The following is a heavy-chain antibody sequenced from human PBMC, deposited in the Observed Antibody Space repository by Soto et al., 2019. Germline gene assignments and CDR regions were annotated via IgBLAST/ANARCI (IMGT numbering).Heavy chain of an antibody. CDR3: AINEGTDGSKFRY. J-gene: IGHJ4*02. D-gene: IGHD1-1*01. Sequence: QVQLVQSGAEVKKPGSSVTVSCKASGVTCSTYDICWVRQAPGHGLEWMGGIIPLFGTANYAQKFQGRATIIADESTRTAYMELRRLSSEDTAVYYCAINEGTDGSKFRYWGQGTLVTVSS. CDR1: GVTCSTYD. CDR2: IIPLFGTA. V-gene: IGHV1-69*01.